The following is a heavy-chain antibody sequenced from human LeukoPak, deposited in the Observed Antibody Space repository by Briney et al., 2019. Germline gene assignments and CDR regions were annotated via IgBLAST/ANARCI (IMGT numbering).Heavy chain of an antibody. CDR3: AKAIAVAGPDYYGMDV. Sequence: GGSLRLSCTASGFSLSKVWMSWVRQAPGQGLEWVGHIKTKTDGGTTEYVAPVRGRFIISRDDSGDTLYLQMNSLKIEDTAVYYCAKAIAVAGPDYYGMDVWGQGTTVTVSS. D-gene: IGHD6-19*01. CDR1: GFSLSKVW. CDR2: IKTKTDGGTT. V-gene: IGHV3-15*01. J-gene: IGHJ6*02.